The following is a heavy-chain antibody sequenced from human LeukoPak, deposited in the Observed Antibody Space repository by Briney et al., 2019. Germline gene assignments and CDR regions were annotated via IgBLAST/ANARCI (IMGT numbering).Heavy chain of an antibody. Sequence: ASVKVSCKASGYTFTSYAMHWVRQAPGQRLEWMGWINAGNGNTKYSQKFQGRVTIAKDTSASTAYMELSSLRSEDTAVYYCARGYCTNGVCSMGYWGQGTLVTVSS. V-gene: IGHV1-3*01. CDR2: INAGNGNT. CDR1: GYTFTSYA. J-gene: IGHJ4*02. CDR3: ARGYCTNGVCSMGY. D-gene: IGHD2-8*01.